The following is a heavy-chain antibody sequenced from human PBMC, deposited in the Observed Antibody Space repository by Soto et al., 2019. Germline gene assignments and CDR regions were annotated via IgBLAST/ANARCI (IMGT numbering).Heavy chain of an antibody. V-gene: IGHV4-34*01. J-gene: IGHJ6*02. CDR2: TNNSGST. D-gene: IGHD3-10*01. CDR3: ARGKDMVRGVIINVDYYYYGMDV. CDR1: GGSFSGYY. Sequence: PSETLSLTCAVYGGSFSGYYWSWIRQPPGKGLEWIGGTNNSGSTNYNPSLKSRVTISVDTSKNQFSLKLSSVTAADTAVYYCARGKDMVRGVIINVDYYYYGMDVWGQGTTVTVSS.